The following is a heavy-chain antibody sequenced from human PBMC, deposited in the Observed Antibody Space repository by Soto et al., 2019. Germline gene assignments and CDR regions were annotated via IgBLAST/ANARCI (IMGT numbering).Heavy chain of an antibody. CDR1: GGSISSYY. CDR2: IYYSGST. CDR3: ARGIREYYYDSSGTTYNWFDP. D-gene: IGHD3-22*01. Sequence: LSLTCTVSGGSISSYYWSWIRQPPGKGLEWIGYIYYSGSTNYNPSLKSRVTISVDTSKNQFSLKLSSVTAADTAVYYCARGIREYYYDSSGTTYNWFDPWGQGTLVTVSS. J-gene: IGHJ5*02. V-gene: IGHV4-59*01.